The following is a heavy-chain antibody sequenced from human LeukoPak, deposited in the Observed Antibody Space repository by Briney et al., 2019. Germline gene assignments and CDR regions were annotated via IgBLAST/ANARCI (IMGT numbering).Heavy chain of an antibody. J-gene: IGHJ4*02. CDR3: ARDRWGYSYGGY. V-gene: IGHV3-23*01. CDR2: ITGNGGTT. D-gene: IGHD5-18*01. Sequence: GGSLRLSCAASGFTFSNYGMNWVRQAPGKGLEWVSGITGNGGTTYYADSVKGRFTISRDNSKNTVYLQMNSLRAEDTAIYYCARDRWGYSYGGYWGQGTLVTVSS. CDR1: GFTFSNYG.